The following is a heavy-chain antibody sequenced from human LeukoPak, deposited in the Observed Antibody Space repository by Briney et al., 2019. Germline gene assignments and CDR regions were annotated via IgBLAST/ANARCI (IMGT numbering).Heavy chain of an antibody. D-gene: IGHD2-15*01. V-gene: IGHV3-11*06. Sequence: GGSLRLSCAASGFTFSDYYMSWIRQAPGKGLEWVSYISSASSYTNYADSVKGRFTISRDNAKNSLYLQMNSLRGEDTAVYYCARGRYCSGGRCYSDFDYWGQGTLVTVFS. CDR2: ISSASSYT. CDR3: ARGRYCSGGRCYSDFDY. J-gene: IGHJ4*02. CDR1: GFTFSDYY.